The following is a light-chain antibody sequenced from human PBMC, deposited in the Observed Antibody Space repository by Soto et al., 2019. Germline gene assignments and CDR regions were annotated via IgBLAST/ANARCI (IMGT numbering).Light chain of an antibody. J-gene: IGKJ5*01. CDR2: GAS. CDR1: QSVSSSY. V-gene: IGKV3D-20*02. CDR3: QQRSDWPRIT. Sequence: EIVLTQSPGTLSLSPGERATLSCRASQSVSSSYLAWYQQTPGQAPRLPIYGASSRATGIPDRFSGSGSGTDFTLTISSLEPEDFAVYYCQQRSDWPRITFGQGTRLEIK.